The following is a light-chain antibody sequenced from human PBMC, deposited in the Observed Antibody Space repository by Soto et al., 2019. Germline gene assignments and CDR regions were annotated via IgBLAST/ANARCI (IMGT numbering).Light chain of an antibody. CDR3: RSEAGSGTDNYV. J-gene: IGLJ1*01. CDR2: EGN. CDR1: SSDIGTYNL. Sequence: QSVLTQPASVSGSPGQSITISCTGTSSDIGTYNLVSWYQHYPGKAPKLMIYEGNKRPSGVSNRFSGSKSGNTAFLKISGLQAEDEADYYCRSEAGSGTDNYVFARATKVTVL. V-gene: IGLV2-23*01.